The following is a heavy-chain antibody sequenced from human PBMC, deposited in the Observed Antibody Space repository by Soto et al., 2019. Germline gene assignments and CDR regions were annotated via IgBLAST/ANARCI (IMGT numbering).Heavy chain of an antibody. V-gene: IGHV1-3*01. Sequence: QVQLVQSGAEVKKPGASVKVSCKASGYTFTSYAMHWVRQAPGQRLEWMGWINAGNGNTKYSQKFQGRVTITRDTSASTAYRELSSLRSEDTAVYYWARVGGAALDYWGQGTLVTVSS. D-gene: IGHD6-13*01. CDR1: GYTFTSYA. CDR3: ARVGGAALDY. J-gene: IGHJ4*02. CDR2: INAGNGNT.